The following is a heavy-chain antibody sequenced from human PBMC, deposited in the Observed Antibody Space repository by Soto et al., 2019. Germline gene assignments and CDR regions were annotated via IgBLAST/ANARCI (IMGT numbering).Heavy chain of an antibody. Sequence: PSETLSLTCTVSGGSISSGDYYWSWIRQPPGKGLEWIGYIYYSGSTYYNPYLKSRVTISVDTSKNQFSLKLSSVTAADTAVYYCARVSVSWVVYAFDIWGQGTVVTVSS. CDR1: GGSISSGDYY. D-gene: IGHD6-19*01. CDR3: ARVSVSWVVYAFDI. V-gene: IGHV4-30-4*01. J-gene: IGHJ3*02. CDR2: IYYSGST.